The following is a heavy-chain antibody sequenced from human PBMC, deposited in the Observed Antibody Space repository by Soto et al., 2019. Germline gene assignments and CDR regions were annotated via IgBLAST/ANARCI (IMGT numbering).Heavy chain of an antibody. CDR3: ASLNSGSYVDY. CDR1: GGCISSYY. CDR2: IYYSGST. J-gene: IGHJ4*02. V-gene: IGHV4-59*01. Sequence: SETLSLTCTVSGGCISSYYWSWIRQPPGKGLEWIGYIYYSGSTNYNPSLKSRVTISVDTSKNQFSLKLSSVTAADTAVYYCASLNSGSYVDYWGQGTLVNVS. D-gene: IGHD1-26*01.